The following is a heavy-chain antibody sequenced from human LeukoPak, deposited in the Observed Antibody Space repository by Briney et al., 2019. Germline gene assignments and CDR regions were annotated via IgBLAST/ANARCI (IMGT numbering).Heavy chain of an antibody. CDR2: IYYSGST. D-gene: IGHD3-10*01. V-gene: IGHV4-59*01. CDR1: GGSISSYY. CDR3: ARVMVRANYYYYYYMDV. J-gene: IGHJ6*03. Sequence: PSETLSLTCTVSGGSISSYYWSWIRQPPGKGLEWIGYIYYSGSTNYNPSLKSRVTISVDTSKNQFSLKLSSVTAADTAVYYCARVMVRANYYYYYYMDVWGKGTTVTISS.